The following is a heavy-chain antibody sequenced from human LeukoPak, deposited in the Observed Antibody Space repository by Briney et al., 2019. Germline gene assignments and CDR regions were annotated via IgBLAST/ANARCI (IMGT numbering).Heavy chain of an antibody. Sequence: GESLRISFKGSGYSFTNYWIGWVRQMPGKGLEWMGIIYPGDSDIRNSPSFQGRVTISVDKSISTVYLQWSSLKASGTAMYYCARDGPVPATADAFDFWGQGTMVTVSS. CDR3: ARDGPVPATADAFDF. J-gene: IGHJ3*01. D-gene: IGHD2-2*01. V-gene: IGHV5-51*01. CDR1: GYSFTNYW. CDR2: IYPGDSDI.